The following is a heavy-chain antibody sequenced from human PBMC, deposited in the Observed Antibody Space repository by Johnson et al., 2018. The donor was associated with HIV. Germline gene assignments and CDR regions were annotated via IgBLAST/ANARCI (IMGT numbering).Heavy chain of an antibody. J-gene: IGHJ3*02. CDR1: GFTFRSYA. CDR3: AKGGLWFGESIDAFDI. V-gene: IGHV3-30-3*01. D-gene: IGHD3-10*01. CDR2: ISYDGTNK. Sequence: VQLVESGGGVVQPGRSLRLSCAASGFTFRSYAIHWVRQAPGKGLEWVAVISYDGTNKYSADSVKGRFTISRDNSKNTLYLQMNSLRAEDTAVYYCAKGGLWFGESIDAFDIWGQGTMVTVSS.